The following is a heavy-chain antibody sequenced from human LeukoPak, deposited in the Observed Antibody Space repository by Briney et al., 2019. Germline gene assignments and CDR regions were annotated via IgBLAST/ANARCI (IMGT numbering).Heavy chain of an antibody. CDR1: GGSFSGYY. CDR2: INHSGST. V-gene: IGHV4-34*01. Sequence: SETLSLTCAVYGGSFSGYYWSWIRQPPGKGLEWIGEINHSGSTNYNASLKSRVTISEDTSKNEFSLRLSSVNAADTAVYYCAPRGDIEHSYGYGKWFDPWGQGTRVTVSS. CDR3: APRGDIEHSYGYGKWFDP. D-gene: IGHD5-18*01. J-gene: IGHJ5*02.